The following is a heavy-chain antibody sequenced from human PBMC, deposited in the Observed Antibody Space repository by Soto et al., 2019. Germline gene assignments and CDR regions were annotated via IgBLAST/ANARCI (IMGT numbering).Heavy chain of an antibody. CDR1: GYSISSDYS. J-gene: IGHJ6*02. D-gene: IGHD2-15*01. CDR2: IYHSGNT. V-gene: IGHV4-38-2*02. CDR3: ARDCSGGSCYYYYGMDV. Sequence: KTSETLSLTCAVSGYSISSDYSWDWIRQPPGRGLEWIGSIYHSGNTYYNPSLKSRVTISVDTSKNQFSLNLSSVTAADTAVYYCARDCSGGSCYYYYGMDVWGQGTTVTVSS.